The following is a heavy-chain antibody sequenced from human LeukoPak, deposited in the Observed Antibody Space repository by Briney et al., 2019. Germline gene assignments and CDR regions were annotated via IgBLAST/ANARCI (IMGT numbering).Heavy chain of an antibody. CDR2: ISDSGSI. V-gene: IGHV3-48*03. CDR1: GLTFSSHD. CDR3: ARDNGDDIWDS. J-gene: IGHJ4*02. D-gene: IGHD3-9*01. Sequence: GGSLRLSCAASGLTFSSHDMNWFRQAPGKGLEWISHISDSGSIYYADSVKGRFTISRDNARNSLYMHMNSLRAEDTAVYYSARDNGDDIWDSRGQGTLVTVSS.